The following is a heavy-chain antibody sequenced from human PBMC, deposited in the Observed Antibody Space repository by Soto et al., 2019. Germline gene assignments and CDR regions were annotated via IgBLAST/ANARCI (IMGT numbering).Heavy chain of an antibody. CDR1: GYSFTSYW. V-gene: IGHV5-10-1*01. Sequence: GESLKISCKGSGYSFTSYWISWVRQMPGKGLEWLGRIDPSDSYTNYSPSFQGHVTISADKSISTAYLQWSSLKASDTAMYYCASPIVVVPAAGHGNYYGTDVWGQGTAVTVAS. CDR2: IDPSDSYT. J-gene: IGHJ6*02. D-gene: IGHD2-2*01. CDR3: ASPIVVVPAAGHGNYYGTDV.